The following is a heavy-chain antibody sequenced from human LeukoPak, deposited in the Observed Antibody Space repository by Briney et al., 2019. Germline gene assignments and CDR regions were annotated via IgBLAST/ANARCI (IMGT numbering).Heavy chain of an antibody. CDR1: GYTFTGYY. V-gene: IGHV1-2*02. CDR2: INPNSGGT. CDR3: ATPYSIVGSFFPVAP. D-gene: IGHD3-10*01. J-gene: IGHJ5*02. Sequence: ASVKVSCKASGYTFTGYYMHWVRQAPGQGLEWMGWINPNSGGTNYAQKFQGRVTMTRDTSISTANRERRRWRSDDPALFYCATPYSIVGSFFPVAPWGPRKLVTVSS.